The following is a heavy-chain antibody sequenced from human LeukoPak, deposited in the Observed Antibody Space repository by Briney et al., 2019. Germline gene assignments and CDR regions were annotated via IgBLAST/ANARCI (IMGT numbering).Heavy chain of an antibody. Sequence: GGSLRLSCAASGFTFSSYAMSWVRQAPGKGLEWVSAISGSGGSTYYADSVKDRFTISRDNSKNTLYLQMNSLRAEDTAVYYCAKESDFWSGYPIFFDYWGQGTLVTVSS. J-gene: IGHJ4*02. V-gene: IGHV3-23*01. CDR1: GFTFSSYA. D-gene: IGHD3-3*01. CDR2: ISGSGGST. CDR3: AKESDFWSGYPIFFDY.